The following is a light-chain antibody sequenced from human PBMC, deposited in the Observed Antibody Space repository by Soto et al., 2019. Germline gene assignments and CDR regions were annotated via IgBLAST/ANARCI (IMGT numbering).Light chain of an antibody. J-gene: IGKJ2*01. V-gene: IGKV3-11*01. CDR1: QSVSTY. Sequence: EIVLTQSPATLSLSPGERVTLSCTASQSVSTYLAWYQQKPGQAPRLLIYDASNRATGIPARFSGSGSGTDFTPTISSPEPEDSAVYYCHPRSDRPLYTFGQGTKLEIK. CDR3: HPRSDRPLYT. CDR2: DAS.